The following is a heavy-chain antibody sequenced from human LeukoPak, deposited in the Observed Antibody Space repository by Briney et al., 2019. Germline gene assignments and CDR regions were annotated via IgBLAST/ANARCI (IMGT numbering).Heavy chain of an antibody. Sequence: GGSLRLSCAASGFTFSSYAMSWVRQAPGKGVEWVSAISGSGGSTYYADSVKGRFTISRDNSKNTLYLQMNSLRAEDTAVYYCAKDPGRYCSGGSCYPSYFDYWGQGTLVTVSS. CDR3: AKDPGRYCSGGSCYPSYFDY. D-gene: IGHD2-15*01. CDR2: ISGSGGST. V-gene: IGHV3-23*01. CDR1: GFTFSSYA. J-gene: IGHJ4*02.